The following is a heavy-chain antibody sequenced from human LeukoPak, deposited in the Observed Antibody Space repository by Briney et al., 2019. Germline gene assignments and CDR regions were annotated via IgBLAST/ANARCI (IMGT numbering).Heavy chain of an antibody. CDR3: ARELSGGFFDY. CDR2: INPGGDT. J-gene: IGHJ4*02. CDR1: GYTFTNYY. D-gene: IGHD3-10*01. V-gene: IGHV1-46*01. Sequence: GASVKVSCKASGYTFTNYYIHWVRQAPGQGLEWLGRINPGGDTHYAQKFQGRVTMTTDTSTSTVNMELSSLRSEDTAVYSCARELSGGFFDYWGQGTLV.